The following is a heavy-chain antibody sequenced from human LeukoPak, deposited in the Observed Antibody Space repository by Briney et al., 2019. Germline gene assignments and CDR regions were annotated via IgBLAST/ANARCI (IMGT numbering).Heavy chain of an antibody. Sequence: SETLSLTCTVSGGSISSSSYYWGWIRQPPGKGLEWIGSIYRSGSTYYNPSLKSRVTIAVETSKNQFSLKLSSVTAADKAVYYCARSCRILDIVATIRARLGGNGFDIWGQGTMVTVSS. V-gene: IGHV4-39*07. CDR3: ARSCRILDIVATIRARLGGNGFDI. CDR2: IYRSGST. J-gene: IGHJ3*02. CDR1: GGSISSSSYY. D-gene: IGHD5-12*01.